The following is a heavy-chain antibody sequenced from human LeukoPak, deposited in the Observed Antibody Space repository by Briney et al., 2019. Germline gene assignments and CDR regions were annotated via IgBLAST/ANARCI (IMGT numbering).Heavy chain of an antibody. J-gene: IGHJ4*02. Sequence: PGGSLRLSCAASGFTFSDYYMSWIRQAPGKGLEWLSYISGSGSTIYYADSVQGRFTISRDNSKNTLYLQMNSLRAEDTAVYYCAKEGDSQLLWPPYFDYWGQGTLVTVSS. V-gene: IGHV3-11*04. CDR3: AKEGDSQLLWPPYFDY. D-gene: IGHD2-21*02. CDR1: GFTFSDYY. CDR2: ISGSGSTI.